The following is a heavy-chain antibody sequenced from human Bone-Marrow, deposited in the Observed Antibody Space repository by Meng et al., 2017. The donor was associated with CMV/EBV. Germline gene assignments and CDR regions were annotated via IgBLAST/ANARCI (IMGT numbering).Heavy chain of an antibody. Sequence: GESLKISCAASGFTFSDYSMNWVRQAPGKGLEWLSYISSSGNTISYADSVKGRFTVSRDNVENSLYLQMSSLRVEDTAVYYCAKDGATLLEWLPDWGQGTLVTVSS. CDR3: AKDGATLLEWLPD. D-gene: IGHD3-3*01. V-gene: IGHV3-48*04. CDR2: ISSSGNTI. CDR1: GFTFSDYS. J-gene: IGHJ4*02.